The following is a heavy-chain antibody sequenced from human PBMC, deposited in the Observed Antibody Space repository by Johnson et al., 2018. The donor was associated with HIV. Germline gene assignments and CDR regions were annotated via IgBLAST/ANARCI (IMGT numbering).Heavy chain of an antibody. Sequence: VQLVESGGGLVQPGGSLRLSCAASGITVGTNYMSWVRQAPGKGLEWVSVIYSGGSTYYADSVKGRFTIYRDNFKNTLYLQMNGLRPEDTAVYFCARDSLDGEYAFDIWGQGTMLTVSS. CDR2: IYSGGST. CDR1: GITVGTNY. J-gene: IGHJ3*02. V-gene: IGHV3-66*02. CDR3: ARDSLDGEYAFDI. D-gene: IGHD2-21*01.